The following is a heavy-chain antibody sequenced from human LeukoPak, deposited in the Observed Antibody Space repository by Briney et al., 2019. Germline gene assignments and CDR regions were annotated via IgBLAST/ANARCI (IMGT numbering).Heavy chain of an antibody. CDR2: LYSGGTT. CDR1: GFTVSSNY. V-gene: IGHV3-53*01. J-gene: IGHJ4*02. Sequence: GSLRLSCAASGFTVSSNYMSWVRQPAGKGLEWVSVLYSGGTTFYADSVKGRFTISRDTSKNTLYLQMNDLRADDTAVYYCTKLKGWYGEGFFDYWGQGTLVTVSS. D-gene: IGHD6-19*01. CDR3: TKLKGWYGEGFFDY.